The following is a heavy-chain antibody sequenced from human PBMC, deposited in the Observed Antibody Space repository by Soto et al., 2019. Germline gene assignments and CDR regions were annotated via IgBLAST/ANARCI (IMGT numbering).Heavy chain of an antibody. J-gene: IGHJ5*02. CDR2: IYSTGKT. Sequence: SETLSLTCRVSGHYIHVGSYYWTWIRQRPGKGLEWMGYIYSTGKTYYNPSLESRLTMSVDWSKNQFSLRLTSVTAADTAVYFCGRDLPSNANCIDPWGQGTLVTVSS. CDR1: GHYIHVGSYY. CDR3: GRDLPSNANCIDP. V-gene: IGHV4-30-4*01. D-gene: IGHD2-2*01.